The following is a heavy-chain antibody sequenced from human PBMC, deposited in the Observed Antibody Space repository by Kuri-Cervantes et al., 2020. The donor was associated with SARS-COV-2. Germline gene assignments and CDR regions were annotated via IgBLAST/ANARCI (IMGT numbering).Heavy chain of an antibody. CDR3: ARESSSSLNYYYGMDI. D-gene: IGHD6-6*01. Sequence: GGSLRFSCAASGFTFSSYNMHWVRQPPGKGLEWVAIISFYRHDAHYADSVKGRFTISRDNSKNTLYLQMDSLTTEDTAVYYCARESSSSLNYYYGMDIWGQGTSVTVSS. J-gene: IGHJ6*02. CDR1: GFTFSSYN. V-gene: IGHV3-30*04. CDR2: ISFYRHDA.